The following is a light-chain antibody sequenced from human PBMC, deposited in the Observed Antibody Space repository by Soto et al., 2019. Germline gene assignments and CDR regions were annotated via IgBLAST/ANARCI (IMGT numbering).Light chain of an antibody. V-gene: IGKV3-15*01. Sequence: EIVMTQSPATLSVSPGERATLSCRASQSVSSNLAWYQQKPGQAPRLLIYGASTRATGIPARFSGSGSGTEFTLNISSLQSEDFAVYYCQQYTNWPPTFGQGTRLEIK. CDR3: QQYTNWPPT. CDR1: QSVSSN. CDR2: GAS. J-gene: IGKJ5*01.